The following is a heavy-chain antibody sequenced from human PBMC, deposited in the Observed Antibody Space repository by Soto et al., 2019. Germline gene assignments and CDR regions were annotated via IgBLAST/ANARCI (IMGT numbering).Heavy chain of an antibody. V-gene: IGHV4-28*01. D-gene: IGHD1-26*01. J-gene: IGHJ4*02. CDR2: IYYSGTT. CDR3: ARREIQGPIDF. Sequence: SETLSLTCAVSGYSISSSNWWGWIRQPPGKGLEWIGYIYYSGTTYYNPSLKSRVTMSVDTSKNQLSLKLTSVTAVDTAVYYCARREIQGPIDFWGQGTLVTVSS. CDR1: GYSISSSNW.